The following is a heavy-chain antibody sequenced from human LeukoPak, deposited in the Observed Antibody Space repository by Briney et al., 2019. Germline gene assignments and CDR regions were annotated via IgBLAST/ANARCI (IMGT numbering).Heavy chain of an antibody. V-gene: IGHV3-7*01. CDR2: MTPDGHEE. CDR1: GFTFSTYF. Sequence: GGSLRLSCAASGFTFSTYFMGWVRQAPGKGLECVANMTPDGHEEYCVDSVKGRFTISRDNAWNSLFLQMNNLRVEDTATYYCVRWRARQSEFDSWGLGTLVTVSS. J-gene: IGHJ4*02. D-gene: IGHD3-3*01. CDR3: VRWRARQSEFDS.